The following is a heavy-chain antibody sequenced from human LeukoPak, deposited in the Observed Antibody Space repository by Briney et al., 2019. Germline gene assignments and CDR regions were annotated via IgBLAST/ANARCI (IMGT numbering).Heavy chain of an antibody. CDR1: GGSINDYY. CDR3: ARDGGYSSSSEAFDI. Sequence: SETLSLTCSVSGGSINDYYWTWIRQPAGKGLEWVGRIFTSGRTNYNPSLKSRVSMSVDRSKNQFSLRLSSVTAADTAVYYCARDGGYSSSSEAFDIRGQGTMVTVSS. D-gene: IGHD6-6*01. J-gene: IGHJ3*02. CDR2: IFTSGRT. V-gene: IGHV4-4*07.